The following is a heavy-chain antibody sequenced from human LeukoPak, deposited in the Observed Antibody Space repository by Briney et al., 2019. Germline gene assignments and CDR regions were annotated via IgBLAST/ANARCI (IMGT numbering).Heavy chain of an antibody. CDR1: GYTFIVYY. CDR3: ARVAPLRLGELSFLRFWDY. V-gene: IGHV1-2*02. Sequence: GASVKVSCKASGYTFIVYYMHWVRQAPGQGLEWMGWINPNSGGTNYAQKFQGRVTMTRDTSISTAYMELSRLRSDDTAVYYCARVAPLRLGELSFLRFWDYWGQGTLVTVSS. D-gene: IGHD3-16*02. CDR2: INPNSGGT. J-gene: IGHJ4*02.